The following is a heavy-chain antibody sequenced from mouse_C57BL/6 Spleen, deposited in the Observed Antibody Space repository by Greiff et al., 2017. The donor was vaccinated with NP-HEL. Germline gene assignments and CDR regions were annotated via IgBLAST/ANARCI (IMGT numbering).Heavy chain of an antibody. Sequence: QVHVKQSGAELVRPGASVKLSCKASGYTFTSYGIRWVKQRTGQGLEWIGEIYPRSGNTYYNAKFKGKATLTADKSSSTAYMELRSLTSEDSAVYFCARGDSSGYPFAYWGQGTLVTVSA. J-gene: IGHJ3*01. V-gene: IGHV1-81*01. CDR3: ARGDSSGYPFAY. CDR2: IYPRSGNT. D-gene: IGHD3-2*02. CDR1: GYTFTSYG.